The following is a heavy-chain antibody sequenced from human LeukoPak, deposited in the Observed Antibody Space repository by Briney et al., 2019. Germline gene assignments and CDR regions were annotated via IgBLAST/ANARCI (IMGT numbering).Heavy chain of an antibody. CDR3: AKRIAAIGKGSWFDP. CDR1: GYIFTSYD. CDR2: MNPNSGNT. Sequence: ASVKVSCKASGYIFTSYDINWVRQATGQGLEWMGWMNPNSGNTGYAQKFQGRVTMTRNTSISTAYMELSSLRSEDTAVYYCAKRIAAIGKGSWFDPWGQGTLVTVSS. D-gene: IGHD6-13*01. V-gene: IGHV1-8*01. J-gene: IGHJ5*02.